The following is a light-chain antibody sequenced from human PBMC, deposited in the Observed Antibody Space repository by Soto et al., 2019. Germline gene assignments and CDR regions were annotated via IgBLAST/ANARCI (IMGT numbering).Light chain of an antibody. CDR1: QSVLDRSNNKNY. Sequence: DIVMTQSPDSLAVSLGERAIINCKSSQSVLDRSNNKNYLTWYQQKPGQPPKPLIYWASTREFGVPDRFSGSGSGTDFTLTISSLRAEDVALYYCQQYYAIPRTFGQGTKVEIK. J-gene: IGKJ1*01. V-gene: IGKV4-1*01. CDR2: WAS. CDR3: QQYYAIPRT.